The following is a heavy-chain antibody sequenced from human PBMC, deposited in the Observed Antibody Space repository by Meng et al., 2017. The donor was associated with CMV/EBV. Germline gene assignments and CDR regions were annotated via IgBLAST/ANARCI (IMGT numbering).Heavy chain of an antibody. CDR3: ARETTDAFDI. Sequence: GESLKISCAASGFTFSSYGMHWVRQAPGKGLEWVAVIWYDGSNKYYADSVKGRFTISRDNSKNTLYLQMNSLRAEDTAVYYCARETTDAFDIWGQGTLVTVSS. V-gene: IGHV3-33*01. CDR1: GFTFSSYG. J-gene: IGHJ3*02. D-gene: IGHD4-11*01. CDR2: IWYDGSNK.